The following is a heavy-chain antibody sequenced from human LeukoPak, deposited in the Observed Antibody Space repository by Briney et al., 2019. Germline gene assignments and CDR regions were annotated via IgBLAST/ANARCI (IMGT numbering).Heavy chain of an antibody. CDR2: IYYSGST. J-gene: IGHJ4*02. CDR1: GGSISSGGYY. D-gene: IGHD6-6*01. Sequence: PSETLSLTCTVSGGSISSGGYYWSWIRQHPGKGLEWIGYIYYSGSTYYNPSLKSRVTISVDTSKNQFSLKLSSVTAADTAVYYCARFVSSSSQFDYWGQGTLVTVSS. CDR3: ARFVSSSSQFDY. V-gene: IGHV4-31*03.